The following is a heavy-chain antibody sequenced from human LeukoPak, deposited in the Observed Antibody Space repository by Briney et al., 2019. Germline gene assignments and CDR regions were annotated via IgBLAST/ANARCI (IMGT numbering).Heavy chain of an antibody. D-gene: IGHD6-13*01. V-gene: IGHV4-39*01. CDR1: GDSVSSSSYY. CDR2: IYYSGTT. Sequence: SETLSLPCTVSGDSVSSSSYYWGWIRQPPGKGLEWIGSIYYSGTTSYNPSLKSRVTISVDTSKNQFSLMLTSVTASDTAVYFCGGAATGTVGWFDPWGQETLVTVSS. J-gene: IGHJ5*02. CDR3: GGAATGTVGWFDP.